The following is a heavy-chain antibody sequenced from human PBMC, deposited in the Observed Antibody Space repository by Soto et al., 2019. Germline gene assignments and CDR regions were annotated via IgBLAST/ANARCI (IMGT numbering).Heavy chain of an antibody. J-gene: IGHJ4*02. Sequence: QVQLVESGGGVVQPGRSLRLSCAASGFTLSNFGMHWGRQAPGKGLEWVAAISADGSDKYFSDSVKGRFTISRDNSKNTLFLQMNSLRVEDTAVYYCTKGSEVARQELDYWGQGTLVTVSS. D-gene: IGHD3-3*01. CDR2: ISADGSDK. CDR3: TKGSEVARQELDY. V-gene: IGHV3-30*18. CDR1: GFTLSNFG.